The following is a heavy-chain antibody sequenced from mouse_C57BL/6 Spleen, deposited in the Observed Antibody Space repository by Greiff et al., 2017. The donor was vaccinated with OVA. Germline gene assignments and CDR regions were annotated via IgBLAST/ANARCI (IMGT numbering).Heavy chain of an antibody. V-gene: IGHV5-17*01. CDR3: ARSGSRDYYAMDY. D-gene: IGHD1-3*01. CDR2: ISSGSSTI. Sequence: DVKLQESGGGLVKPGGSLKLSCAASGFTFSDYGMHWVRQAPEKGLEWVAYISSGSSTIYYADTVKGRFTISRDNAKNTLFLQMTSLRSEDTAMYYCARSGSRDYYAMDYWGQGTSVTVSS. CDR1: GFTFSDYG. J-gene: IGHJ4*01.